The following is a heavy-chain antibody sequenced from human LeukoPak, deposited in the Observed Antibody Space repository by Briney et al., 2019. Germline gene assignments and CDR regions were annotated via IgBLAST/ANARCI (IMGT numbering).Heavy chain of an antibody. CDR1: GYTFTSYD. CDR3: ARSSLQLEPPRY. V-gene: IGHV1-18*01. Sequence: ASVKVSCKASGYTFTSYDISWVRQAPGQGLEWMGWISGYNGNTNYAQNFQVRVTMSKDTSTDTAYMELRSLRSDDTAVYYCARSSLQLEPPRYWGQGTLVTVSS. J-gene: IGHJ4*02. CDR2: ISGYNGNT. D-gene: IGHD1-1*01.